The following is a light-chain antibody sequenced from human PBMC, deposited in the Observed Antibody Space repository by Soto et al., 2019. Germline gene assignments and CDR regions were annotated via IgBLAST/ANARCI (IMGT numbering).Light chain of an antibody. V-gene: IGKV1-5*01. J-gene: IGKJ1*01. CDR2: EAS. CDR1: QTITNR. CDR3: QHYGGLWT. Sequence: DIQMTQSPSTVSASVGDRVTITCRASQTITNRLAWYQRKPGKAPKVLIYEASNLESGVPSRFSGSGSGTEFILTISSLQPDDFATYYCQHYGGLWTFGQGTKVEVK.